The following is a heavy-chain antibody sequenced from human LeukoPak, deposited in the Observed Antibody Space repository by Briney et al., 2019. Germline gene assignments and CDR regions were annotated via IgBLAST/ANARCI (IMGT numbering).Heavy chain of an antibody. Sequence: SQTLSLTCAISGGSVSSNSAAWTWIRQSPSRALEGLGRTYYRSKWYNDYEVSVQSRITINPDTSKNQFSLQLNSVTPEDTAVYYCARGRVTTIANYYYYIDVWGKGTTVTVSS. CDR3: ARGRVTTIANYYYYIDV. D-gene: IGHD4-17*01. V-gene: IGHV6-1*01. CDR1: GGSVSSNSAA. CDR2: TYYRSKWYN. J-gene: IGHJ6*03.